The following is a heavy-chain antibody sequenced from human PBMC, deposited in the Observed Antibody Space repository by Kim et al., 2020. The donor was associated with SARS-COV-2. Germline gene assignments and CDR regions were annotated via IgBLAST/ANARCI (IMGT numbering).Heavy chain of an antibody. V-gene: IGHV4-39*01. CDR2: IYYSGST. D-gene: IGHD3-3*01. CDR1: GGSISSSSYY. J-gene: IGHJ4*01. CDR3: ARLILYFNYGHYRFDY. Sequence: SETLSLTCTVSGGSISSSSYYWGWIRQPPGKGLEWIGSIYYSGSTYYNPSLKSRVTISVDTSKNQFSLKLSSVTAADTAVYYCARLILYFNYGHYRFDY.